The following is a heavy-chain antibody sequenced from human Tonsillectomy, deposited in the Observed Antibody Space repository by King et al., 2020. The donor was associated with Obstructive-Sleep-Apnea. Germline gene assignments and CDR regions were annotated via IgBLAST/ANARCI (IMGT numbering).Heavy chain of an antibody. V-gene: IGHV3-7*01. CDR2: IKQDGSEE. D-gene: IGHD3-10*01. CDR1: GFTFTAYW. J-gene: IGHJ3*02. CDR3: VRDRLGHLFEGFDI. Sequence: VQLVESGGGLVQPGGSLKLSCAASGFTFTAYWMSWVRQAPGTGLEWVANIKQDGSEEYFLDAVKGRFTISRDNAKNSLFLQMNSLRAEDTAVYFCVRDRLGHLFEGFDIWGQGTMVTVS.